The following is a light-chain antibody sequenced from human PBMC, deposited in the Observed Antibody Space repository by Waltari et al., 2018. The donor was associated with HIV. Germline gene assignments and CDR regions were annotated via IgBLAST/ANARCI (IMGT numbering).Light chain of an antibody. CDR1: QSVLYSSNNNNY. CDR3: QQYYNTPLT. Sequence: IVMTQSPDSLALSLGERATINCKSSQSVLYSSNNNNYLAWYQQKPGQPPKLLIYWASTRESGVPDRFSGSGSGTDFTLTINSLQAEDVAIYYCQQYYNTPLTFGGGTRVEIK. J-gene: IGKJ4*01. CDR2: WAS. V-gene: IGKV4-1*01.